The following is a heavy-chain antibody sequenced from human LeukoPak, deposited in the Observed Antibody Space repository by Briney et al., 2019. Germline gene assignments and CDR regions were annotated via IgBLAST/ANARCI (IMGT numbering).Heavy chain of an antibody. CDR1: GFTFSSYA. J-gene: IGHJ6*02. V-gene: IGHV3-30-3*01. Sequence: GGSLRLSCAASGFTFSSYAMHWVRQAPGKGLEWVAVISYDGSNKYYADSVKGRFTISRDNSKNTLYLQMNSLRAEDTAVYYCARGGVMVPYYDFRSGYSGDYGMDVWGQGTTVTVSS. CDR2: ISYDGSNK. D-gene: IGHD3-3*01. CDR3: ARGGVMVPYYDFRSGYSGDYGMDV.